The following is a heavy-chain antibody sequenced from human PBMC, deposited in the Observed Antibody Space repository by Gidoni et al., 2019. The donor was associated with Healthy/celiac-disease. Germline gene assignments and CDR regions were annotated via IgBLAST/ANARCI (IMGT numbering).Heavy chain of an antibody. J-gene: IGHJ1*01. V-gene: IGHV3-21*01. CDR2: ISSSSSYI. CDR1: AFTFSSYS. CDR3: ARDRTTVVTPEYFQH. Sequence: EVQLVESGGGLVKPGGSLRLSCAASAFTFSSYSMNWVRQAPGKGLEWVSSISSSSSYIYYADSVKGRFTISRDNAKNSLYLQMNSLRAEDTAVYYCARDRTTVVTPEYFQHWGQGTLVTVSS. D-gene: IGHD4-17*01.